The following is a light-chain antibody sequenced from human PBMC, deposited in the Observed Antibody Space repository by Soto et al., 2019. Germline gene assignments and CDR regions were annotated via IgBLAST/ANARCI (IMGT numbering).Light chain of an antibody. CDR3: CSYAGSYTVV. CDR2: DVS. V-gene: IGLV2-11*01. CDR1: SSDVGGYNY. Sequence: QSALTQPRSVSGSPGQSVTISCTGTSSDVGGYNYVSWYQQHPGKAPKLMIYDVSKRPSGVPDRFSGSKSGNTASLTISVLQAEDEADYSCCSYAGSYTVVFGGGTKLTVL. J-gene: IGLJ2*01.